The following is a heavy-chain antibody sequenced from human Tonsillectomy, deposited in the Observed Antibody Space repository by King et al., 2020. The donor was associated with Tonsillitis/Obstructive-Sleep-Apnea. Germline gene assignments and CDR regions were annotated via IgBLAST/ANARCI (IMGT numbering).Heavy chain of an antibody. V-gene: IGHV3-48*01. CDR2: INADSSTI. CDR1: GFTFGTKS. CDR3: ARLVGDYGNYVNWYFDI. J-gene: IGHJ2*01. Sequence: VKLVESGGGLLQPGGSLRLSCAASGFTFGTKSMTWVRKAPGKGLEWISYINADSSTIYYADSVKGRFTTSRDNGKNSLYLQMNSLRAADTAVYYCARLVGDYGNYVNWYFDIWGRGTLVTVSS. D-gene: IGHD4-11*01.